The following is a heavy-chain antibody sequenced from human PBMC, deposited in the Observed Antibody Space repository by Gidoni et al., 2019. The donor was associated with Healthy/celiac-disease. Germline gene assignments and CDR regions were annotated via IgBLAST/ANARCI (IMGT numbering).Heavy chain of an antibody. CDR2: ISGSGGST. CDR3: AKDSLRYFDWLSQATDY. CDR1: GFTFSSSA. V-gene: IGHV3-23*01. D-gene: IGHD3-9*01. Sequence: EVQMLESGGGLVQPGGSLRLSCAASGFTFSSSAMSWVRQAPGKGLEWVSTISGSGGSTNYADSVKGRFTISRDNSMNTLYLQMNRLRAEDTAVYYCAKDSLRYFDWLSQATDYWGQGTLVTVSS. J-gene: IGHJ4*02.